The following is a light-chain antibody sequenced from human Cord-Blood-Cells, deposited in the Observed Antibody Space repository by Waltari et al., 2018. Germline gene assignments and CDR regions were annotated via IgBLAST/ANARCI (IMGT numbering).Light chain of an antibody. Sequence: QSALTQPASVSGSPGQSITLSCTGTISDAGGYNYVSWSQQHPGKAPKLMIYEVSNRPSGVSNRFSGSKSGNTASLTISGLQAEDEADYYCSSYTSSSTLLYVFGTGTKVTVL. V-gene: IGLV2-14*01. J-gene: IGLJ1*01. CDR3: SSYTSSSTLLYV. CDR2: EVS. CDR1: ISDAGGYNY.